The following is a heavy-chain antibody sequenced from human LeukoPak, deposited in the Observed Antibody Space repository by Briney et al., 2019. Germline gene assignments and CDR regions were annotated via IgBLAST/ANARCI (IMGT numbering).Heavy chain of an antibody. CDR1: GYSFNRHA. CDR2: INIDNGYT. CDR3: ARDSYSRTGAFDY. D-gene: IGHD3-10*01. V-gene: IGHV1-3*03. Sequence: AASVKVSCKASGYSFNRHAMHWVRQAPGQSPEWMGWINIDNGYTKYSEDFQGRITITRDTSANTAYMELSSLRSDDMAMYYCARDSYSRTGAFDYWGQGTLVIVSS. J-gene: IGHJ4*02.